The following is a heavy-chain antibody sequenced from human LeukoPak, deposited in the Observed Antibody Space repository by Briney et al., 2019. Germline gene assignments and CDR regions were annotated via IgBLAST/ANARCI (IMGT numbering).Heavy chain of an antibody. V-gene: IGHV1-2*02. Sequence: ASVKVSCKTSGYTLTGNYLHWVRQAPGQGLEWMGWINPNSGGTVYAQNFQGRFTMTRDTSISIVYMELSSLRSDDTAVYYCASSGSSIQFDPWGQGTLVTVSS. CDR1: GYTLTGNY. CDR3: ASSGSSIQFDP. D-gene: IGHD1-26*01. J-gene: IGHJ5*02. CDR2: INPNSGGT.